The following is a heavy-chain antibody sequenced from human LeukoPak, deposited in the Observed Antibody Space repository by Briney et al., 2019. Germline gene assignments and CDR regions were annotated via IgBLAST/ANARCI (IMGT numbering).Heavy chain of an antibody. J-gene: IGHJ3*02. CDR3: AGGEWVLEWLFTANDAFDI. CDR1: GGSISSYY. CDR2: IYTSGST. Sequence: SETLSLTCTVSGGSISSYYWSWIRQPAGKGLEWIGRIYTSGSTNYNPSLKSRVTMSVDTSKNQFSLKLSSVTAADTAVYYCAGGEWVLEWLFTANDAFDIWGQGTMVTVSS. V-gene: IGHV4-4*07. D-gene: IGHD3-3*01.